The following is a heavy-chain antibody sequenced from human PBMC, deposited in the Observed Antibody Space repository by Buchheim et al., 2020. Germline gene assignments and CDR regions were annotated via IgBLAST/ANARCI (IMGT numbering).Heavy chain of an antibody. Sequence: EVQLVESGGGLVQPGGSLRLSCAASGFTISNYWMHWVRQAPGSGLVWVSRINSDGSTTDHADSVKGRFTISRDTAKNTLYLQMNTLRAEYTAVYYCARGRGRDDYAYLFEYWGQGTL. CDR2: INSDGSTT. CDR3: ARGRGRDDYAYLFEY. CDR1: GFTISNYW. V-gene: IGHV3-74*01. D-gene: IGHD5-24*01. J-gene: IGHJ4*02.